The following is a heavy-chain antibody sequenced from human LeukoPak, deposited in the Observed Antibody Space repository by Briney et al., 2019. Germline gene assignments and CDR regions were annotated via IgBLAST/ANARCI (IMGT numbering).Heavy chain of an antibody. CDR1: GGSFSGYC. CDR2: INHSGST. J-gene: IGHJ4*02. V-gene: IGHV4-34*01. D-gene: IGHD5-18*01. Sequence: PSETLSLTCAVYGGSFSGYCWSWTRQPPGKWLEWIGEINHSGSTNYNPSLKSRVTISVDTSKNQFSLKLSSVTAADTAVYYCARGYSYGYGESDYRGQGTLVTVSS. CDR3: ARGYSYGYGESDY.